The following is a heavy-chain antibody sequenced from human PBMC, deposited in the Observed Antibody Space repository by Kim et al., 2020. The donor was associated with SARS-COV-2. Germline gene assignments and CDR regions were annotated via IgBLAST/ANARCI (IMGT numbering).Heavy chain of an antibody. CDR3: ARVTTCGGDCYGHYYYYGMDV. J-gene: IGHJ6*02. V-gene: IGHV1-18*01. Sequence: ASVKVSCKASGYTFTSYGISWVRQAPGQGLEWMGWISAYNGNTNYAQKLQGRVTMTTDTSTSTAYMELRSLRSDDTAVYYCARVTTCGGDCYGHYYYYGMDVWGQGTTVTVSS. D-gene: IGHD2-21*02. CDR1: GYTFTSYG. CDR2: ISAYNGNT.